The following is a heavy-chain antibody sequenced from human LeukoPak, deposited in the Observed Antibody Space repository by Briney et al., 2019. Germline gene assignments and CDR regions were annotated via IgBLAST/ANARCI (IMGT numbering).Heavy chain of an antibody. D-gene: IGHD1-1*01. CDR2: IYPGDSDT. V-gene: IGHV5-51*01. J-gene: IGHJ3*02. CDR3: ARHAKDARYNWKPDGFDM. CDR1: GSPFASYW. Sequence: GGSLDISGQGPGSPFASYWIGWVRPFPGKGLEWRGIIYPGDSDTRYSPSFQGHVTIPAAKSSSTGHLKWSSQEATDTPRIYCARHAKDARYNWKPDGFDMWGQGTMGTVSA.